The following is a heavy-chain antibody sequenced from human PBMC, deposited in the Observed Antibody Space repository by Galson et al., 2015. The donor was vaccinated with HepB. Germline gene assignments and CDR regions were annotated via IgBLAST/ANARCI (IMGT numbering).Heavy chain of an antibody. D-gene: IGHD2-2*01. CDR2: ISAYNGNT. V-gene: IGHV1-18*04. Sequence: SVKVSCKASGYTFTSYGISWVRQAPGQGLEWMGWISAYNGNTNYAQKLQGRVTMTTDTSATTSYMELSSLTSEDTAVYYCARDRSPAGYYNWFDPWGQGTLVTVSP. CDR1: GYTFTSYG. J-gene: IGHJ5*02. CDR3: ARDRSPAGYYNWFDP.